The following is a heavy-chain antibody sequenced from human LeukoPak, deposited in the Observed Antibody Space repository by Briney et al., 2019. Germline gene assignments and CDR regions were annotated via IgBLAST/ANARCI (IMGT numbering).Heavy chain of an antibody. V-gene: IGHV5-51*01. CDR3: ARLGSGLLWFGEPPTCFDY. J-gene: IGHJ4*02. D-gene: IGHD3-10*01. CDR1: GYSFTSYW. Sequence: GESLKISCKGSGYSFTSYWIGWVRQMPGKGLEWMGIIYPGDSDTRYSPSFQGQVTISADKSISTAYLQWSSLKASDTAMYYCARLGSGLLWFGEPPTCFDYWGQGTLVTVS. CDR2: IYPGDSDT.